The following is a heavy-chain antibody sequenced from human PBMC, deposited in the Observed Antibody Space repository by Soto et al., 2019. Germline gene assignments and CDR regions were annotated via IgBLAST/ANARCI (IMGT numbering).Heavy chain of an antibody. V-gene: IGHV4-61*08. CDR1: GAALSSGGYF. CDR3: TRQQSDDNYFDP. CDR2: IYYSGGT. D-gene: IGHD6-13*01. J-gene: IGHJ5*02. Sequence: PSETLSLTCTVSGAALSSGGYFYTWVRQPPGKGLEWLGYIYYSGGTNYNPSLKSRVTISLDKYKSQFYLRLISVTAAHTDVSYCTRQQSDDNYFDPWGQGTLVTVSS.